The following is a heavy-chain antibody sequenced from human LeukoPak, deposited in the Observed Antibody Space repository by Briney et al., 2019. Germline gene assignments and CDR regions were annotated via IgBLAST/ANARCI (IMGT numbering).Heavy chain of an antibody. CDR3: ARGGSSGWSSVDY. D-gene: IGHD6-19*01. Sequence: SETLSLTCTVSGGSISSYYWSWIRQPPGKGLEWIGYIYYSGSTNYNPSLKSRVTISVDTSKNQFSLKLSSVTAADTAVYYCARGGSSGWSSVDYWGQGTLVTVSS. CDR2: IYYSGST. J-gene: IGHJ4*02. CDR1: GGSISSYY. V-gene: IGHV4-59*08.